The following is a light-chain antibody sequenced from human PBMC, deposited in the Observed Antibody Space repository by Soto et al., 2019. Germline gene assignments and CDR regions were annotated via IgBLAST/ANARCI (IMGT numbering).Light chain of an antibody. CDR3: QQYGDSPQT. CDR1: KIVASSF. CDR2: DAS. Sequence: EIVLTQSPATLSLSPGERASLSCGASKIVASSFLAWYQQKPGLAPRLLIYDASSRATGIPDRFSGSGSETDFTLTISRLEPEDFAVYYCQQYGDSPQTFDQGTKVEI. V-gene: IGKV3D-20*01. J-gene: IGKJ1*01.